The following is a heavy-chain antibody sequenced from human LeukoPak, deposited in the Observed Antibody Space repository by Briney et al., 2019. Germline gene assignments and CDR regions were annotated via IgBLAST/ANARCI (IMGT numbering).Heavy chain of an antibody. V-gene: IGHV3-23*01. J-gene: IGHJ4*02. CDR3: AKGEAPYYDILTGYYPDY. Sequence: GGSLILSCAASGFTFSSYAMSWVRQAPGKGLEWVSAISGSGGSTYYADSVKGRFTISRDNSKNTLYLQMNSLRAEDTAVYYCAKGEAPYYDILTGYYPDYWGQGTLVTVSS. D-gene: IGHD3-9*01. CDR1: GFTFSSYA. CDR2: ISGSGGST.